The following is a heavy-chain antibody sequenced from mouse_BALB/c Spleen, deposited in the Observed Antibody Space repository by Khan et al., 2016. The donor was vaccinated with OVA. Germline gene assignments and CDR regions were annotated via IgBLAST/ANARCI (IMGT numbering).Heavy chain of an antibody. Sequence: QVQLQQSGAELARPGASVKLSCKASGYTFTDYYINWVKQRTGQGLEWIGQIYSGSGNTYYNEKFTGKATLTADKSSSTAYMQLSRLTSDDSAVYFCARMDTTSLDCWGQGTTLTLAS. CDR1: GYTFTDYY. J-gene: IGHJ2*01. D-gene: IGHD2-3*01. V-gene: IGHV1-77*01. CDR2: IYSGSGNT. CDR3: ARMDTTSLDC.